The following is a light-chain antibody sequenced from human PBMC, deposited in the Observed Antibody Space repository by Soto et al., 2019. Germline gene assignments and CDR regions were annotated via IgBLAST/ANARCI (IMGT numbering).Light chain of an antibody. CDR3: SSYTSSSTVV. CDR2: DVS. Sequence: QSALTQPASVSGSPGQSITISCTGTSSDVGGYNYVSWYQQHPGKAPKLMIYDVSNRPSGVSNRFSGSKSGNTASLTISGLQAEDEADYYFSSYTSSSTVVFAGGTKLTV. V-gene: IGLV2-14*01. J-gene: IGLJ2*01. CDR1: SSDVGGYNY.